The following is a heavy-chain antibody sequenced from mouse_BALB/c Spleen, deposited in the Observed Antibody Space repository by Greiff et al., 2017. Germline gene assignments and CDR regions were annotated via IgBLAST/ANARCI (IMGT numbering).Heavy chain of an antibody. V-gene: IGHV1-80*01. CDR2: IYPGDGDT. D-gene: IGHD2-3*01. CDR1: GYAFSSYW. CDR3: ARENDGYYTWFAY. Sequence: GQLQQSGAELVRPGSSVKISCKASGYAFSSYWMNWVKQRPGQGLEWIGQIYPGDGDTNYNGKFKGKATLTADKSSSTAYMQLSSLTSEDSAVYFCARENDGYYTWFAYWGQGTLVTVSA. J-gene: IGHJ3*01.